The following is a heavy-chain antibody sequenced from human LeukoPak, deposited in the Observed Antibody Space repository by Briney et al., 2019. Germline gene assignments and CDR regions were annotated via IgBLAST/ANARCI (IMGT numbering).Heavy chain of an antibody. CDR1: GYTFTSYY. Sequence: ASVKVSCKASGYTFTSYYMHWVRQAPGQGLEWMGIINPSGGSTSYAQKFQGRVTMTRDTSTSTAYMELSSLRSEDTAVYYCARDIRQPHYDFWSGSLALDIWGQGTMVTVSS. CDR2: INPSGGST. J-gene: IGHJ3*02. V-gene: IGHV1-46*01. CDR3: ARDIRQPHYDFWSGSLALDI. D-gene: IGHD3-3*01.